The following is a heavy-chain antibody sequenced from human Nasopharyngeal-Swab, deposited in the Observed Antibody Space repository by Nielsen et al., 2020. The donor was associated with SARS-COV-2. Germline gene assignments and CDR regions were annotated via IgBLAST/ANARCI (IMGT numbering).Heavy chain of an antibody. CDR1: GFTFSSYA. Sequence: GKSLKISCAASGFTFSSYAMSWVRQAPGKGLEWVLAISGSGGSTYYADSVKGRFTISRDNSKNTLYLQMNSLRAEDTAVYYCAKVRGVIPVDVWGQGTTVTVSS. D-gene: IGHD3-10*01. CDR2: ISGSGGST. V-gene: IGHV3-23*01. CDR3: AKVRGVIPVDV. J-gene: IGHJ6*02.